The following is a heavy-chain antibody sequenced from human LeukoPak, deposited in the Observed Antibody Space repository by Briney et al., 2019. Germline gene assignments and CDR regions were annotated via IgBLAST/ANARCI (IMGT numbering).Heavy chain of an antibody. D-gene: IGHD3-22*01. CDR3: ARESYYDSSGTDY. J-gene: IGHJ4*02. CDR2: MNSNSGNT. V-gene: IGHV1-8*01. Sequence: GASVKLSCEPSGYTFTSYDINWVRQAPGQRLEWMGWMNSNSGNTGYAQNLQRRVTMTRNTSISTAYMELSSLRSEDTAVYYCARESYYDSSGTDYWAQGTLVTVSS. CDR1: GYTFTSYD.